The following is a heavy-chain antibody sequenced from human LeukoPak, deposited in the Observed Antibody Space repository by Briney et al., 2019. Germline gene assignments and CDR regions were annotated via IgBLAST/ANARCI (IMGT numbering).Heavy chain of an antibody. D-gene: IGHD3-3*01. CDR2: ISGSGGST. CDR1: GFTFSSYG. V-gene: IGHV3-23*01. Sequence: PGGSLRLSCAASGFTFSSYGMSWVRQAPGKGLEWVSAISGSGGSTYYADSVKGRFTISRDNSKNTLYLQMNSLRAEDTAVYYCARGKVRFLEWLTPYDYWGQGTLVTVSS. CDR3: ARGKVRFLEWLTPYDY. J-gene: IGHJ4*02.